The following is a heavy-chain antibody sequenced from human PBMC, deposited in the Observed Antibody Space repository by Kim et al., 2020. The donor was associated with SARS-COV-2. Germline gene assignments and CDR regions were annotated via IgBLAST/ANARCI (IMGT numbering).Heavy chain of an antibody. Sequence: GGSLRLSCAASGFTFGSYAMSWVRQAPGKGLEWVSSIGGTGSDTSYADSVKGRFSISRDNSKNTLYLQMNNLRAEDTAVYFCAKDGVPYNSLWDWFDPWGQGTLVTVSS. CDR1: GFTFGSYA. CDR3: AKDGVPYNSLWDWFDP. D-gene: IGHD1-20*01. J-gene: IGHJ5*02. V-gene: IGHV3-23*01. CDR2: IGGTGSDT.